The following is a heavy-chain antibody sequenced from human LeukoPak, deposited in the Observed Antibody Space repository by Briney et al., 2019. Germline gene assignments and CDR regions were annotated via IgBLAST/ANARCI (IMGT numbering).Heavy chain of an antibody. CDR3: ARDIVDGRGDYYGMDV. Sequence: GGSLRLSCAASGFTFSSYAMHWVRQAPGKGLEWEAVISHDGSNKYYADSVKGRFTISRDNSKNPLYLQMNSLRAEDTAVYYCARDIVDGRGDYYGMDVWGQGTTVTVSS. V-gene: IGHV3-30*04. CDR2: ISHDGSNK. J-gene: IGHJ6*02. D-gene: IGHD3-22*01. CDR1: GFTFSSYA.